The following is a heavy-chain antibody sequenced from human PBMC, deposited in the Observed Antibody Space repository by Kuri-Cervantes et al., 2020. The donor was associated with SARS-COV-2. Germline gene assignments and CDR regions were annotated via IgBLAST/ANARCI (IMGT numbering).Heavy chain of an antibody. V-gene: IGHV3-15*01. CDR2: IKSKTDGGTT. CDR3: TTGTTVTTPLDY. Sequence: LSLTCAASGFTFSYYYMSGVRQAPGKGLEWVGRIKSKTDGGTTDYAAPVKGRFTISRDDSKNTLYLQMNSLKTEDTAVYYCTTGTTVTTPLDYWGQGTLVTVSS. D-gene: IGHD4-17*01. CDR1: GFTFSYYY. J-gene: IGHJ4*02.